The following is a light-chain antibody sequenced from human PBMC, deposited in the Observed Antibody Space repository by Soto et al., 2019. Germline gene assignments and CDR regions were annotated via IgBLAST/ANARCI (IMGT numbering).Light chain of an antibody. CDR3: KQYDNSPLT. CDR1: QSVSSSF. V-gene: IGKV3-20*01. Sequence: EIVLTQSPGTLSLSPGERATLSCRASQSVSSSFLAWYQQKPGQAPRLLIYGASSRATGIPDRFSGSGSGTVFTLTISRLEPEDFAVYYCKQYDNSPLTFGGGTKMEIK. CDR2: GAS. J-gene: IGKJ4*01.